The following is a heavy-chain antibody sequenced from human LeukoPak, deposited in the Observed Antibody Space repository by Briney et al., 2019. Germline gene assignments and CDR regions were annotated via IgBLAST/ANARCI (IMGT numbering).Heavy chain of an antibody. D-gene: IGHD3-3*01. CDR3: AKDQGYYDFWSGYPLDDYFDY. CDR2: ISGSGGST. CDR1: GFTFSSYA. Sequence: GGSLRLSCAASGFTFSSYAMSWVRQAPGKGLEWVSAISGSGGSTYYADSVKGRFTISRDNSKNTLYLQMNSLRAEDTAVYYCAKDQGYYDFWSGYPLDDYFDYWGQGTLVTVSS. J-gene: IGHJ4*02. V-gene: IGHV3-23*01.